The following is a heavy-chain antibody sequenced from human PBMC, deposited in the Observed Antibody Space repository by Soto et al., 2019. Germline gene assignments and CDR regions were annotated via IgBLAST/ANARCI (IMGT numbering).Heavy chain of an antibody. J-gene: IGHJ4*02. CDR2: ISAYNGDT. CDR3: VLGGLETGYYRDMDY. CDR1: GYTFKNYG. V-gene: IGHV1-18*04. Sequence: QDHLVQSGAEVKKPGASAKVSCRASGYTFKNYGINWVRQAPGRGLEWVAWISAYNGDTSYAQHFQGRVTVTTETLTNTAYMELRSLRPDDTAGYFCVLGGLETGYYRDMDYWGQGTLVSVSS. D-gene: IGHD3-9*01.